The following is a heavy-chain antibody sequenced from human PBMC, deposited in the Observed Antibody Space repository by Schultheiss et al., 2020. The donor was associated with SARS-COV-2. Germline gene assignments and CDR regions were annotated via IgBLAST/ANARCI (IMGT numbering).Heavy chain of an antibody. V-gene: IGHV4-4*02. CDR2: IYYSGST. D-gene: IGHD6-19*01. CDR3: AISSGWDYYFDY. Sequence: SETLSLTCAVSGGSISSSNWWSWVRQPPGKGLEWIGYIYYSGSTNYNPSLKSRVTISVDTSKNQFSLKLSSVTAADAGVYYCAISSGWDYYFDYWGQGTLVTVSS. J-gene: IGHJ4*02. CDR1: GGSISSSNW.